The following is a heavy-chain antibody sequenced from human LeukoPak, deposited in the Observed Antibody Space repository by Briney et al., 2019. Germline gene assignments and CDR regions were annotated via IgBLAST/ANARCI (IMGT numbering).Heavy chain of an antibody. CDR1: GYTFTGYY. CDR3: ATEITMVRGVIITTDYFDY. J-gene: IGHJ4*02. CDR2: FDPEDGET. V-gene: IGHV1-24*01. Sequence: GASVKVSCKASGYTFTGYYMHWVRQAPGQGLEWMGGFDPEDGETIYAQKFQGRVTMTEDTSTDTAYMELSSLRSEDTAVYYCATEITMVRGVIITTDYFDYWGQGTLVTVSS. D-gene: IGHD3-10*01.